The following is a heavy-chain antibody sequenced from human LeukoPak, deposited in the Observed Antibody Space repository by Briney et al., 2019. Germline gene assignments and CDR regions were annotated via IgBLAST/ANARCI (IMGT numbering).Heavy chain of an antibody. D-gene: IGHD1-26*01. J-gene: IGHJ3*02. CDR2: IYHSGST. CDR1: GGSISSGGYY. CDR3: ARDRPTGATDAFDI. Sequence: SQTLSLTCTVSGGSISSGGYYWSWIRQPPGKGLEWIGYIYHSGSTYYNPSLKSRVTISVDRSKNQFSLKLSSVTAADTAVYYCARDRPTGATDAFDIWGQGTMVTVSS. V-gene: IGHV4-30-2*01.